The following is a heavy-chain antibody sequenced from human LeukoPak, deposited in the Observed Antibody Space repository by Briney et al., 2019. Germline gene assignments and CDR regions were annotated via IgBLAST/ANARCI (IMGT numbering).Heavy chain of an antibody. J-gene: IGHJ4*02. D-gene: IGHD3-22*01. CDR2: ISYDGSNK. CDR3: AKEGDYYDSSGYYLDY. V-gene: IGHV3-30*18. CDR1: GFTFSSYG. Sequence: GGSLRLSCAASGFTFSSYGMHWVRQAPGKGLEWVAVISYDGSNKYYADSVKGRFTISRDNSKNTLYLQMNGLRAEDTAVYYCAKEGDYYDSSGYYLDYWGQGTLVTVSS.